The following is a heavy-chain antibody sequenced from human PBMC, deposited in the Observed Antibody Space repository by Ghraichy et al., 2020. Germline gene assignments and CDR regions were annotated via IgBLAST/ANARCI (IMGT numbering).Heavy chain of an antibody. D-gene: IGHD6-6*01. CDR2: VSGNNNYI. J-gene: IGHJ4*02. CDR3: ARGTVDQLLDY. V-gene: IGHV3-21*01. Sequence: GGSLRLSCAASGVTFVSYTMNWVRQAPGKGLEWVASVSGNNNYIYYADSVKGRFTISRDNANKSLYLQMSSLKAADTALYFCARGTVDQLLDYWGRGTLVTVTS. CDR1: GVTFVSYT.